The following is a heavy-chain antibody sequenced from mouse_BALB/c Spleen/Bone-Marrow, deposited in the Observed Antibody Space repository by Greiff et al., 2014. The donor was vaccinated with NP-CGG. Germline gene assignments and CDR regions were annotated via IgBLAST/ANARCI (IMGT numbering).Heavy chain of an antibody. Sequence: VQLQESGGGLVQPGGSLTLSCATSGFDFSRYWMSWVRQAPGKGLEWIGEINPDSSTINYTPSLKDKFIISRDNAKNTLYLQMSKVRSEDTALYYCARLNYYGNLFVWGAGTTVTVAS. D-gene: IGHD1-1*01. V-gene: IGHV4-1*02. CDR2: INPDSSTI. J-gene: IGHJ1*01. CDR3: ARLNYYGNLFV. CDR1: GFDFSRYW.